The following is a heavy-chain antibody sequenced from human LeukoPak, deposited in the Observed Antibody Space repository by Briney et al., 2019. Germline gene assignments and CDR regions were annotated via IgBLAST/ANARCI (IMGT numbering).Heavy chain of an antibody. CDR2: ISGSGGST. CDR3: ARSIYASGRFYTFDI. Sequence: PGGSLRLSCAASGFTFSSYAMSWVRQAPGKAPEWVSGISGSGGSTYSADSVKGRFTISRDNSKNTLYLQMNTLRAEDTAVYYCARSIYASGRFYTFDIWSRGTMVTVSS. J-gene: IGHJ3*02. CDR1: GFTFSSYA. V-gene: IGHV3-23*01. D-gene: IGHD3-10*01.